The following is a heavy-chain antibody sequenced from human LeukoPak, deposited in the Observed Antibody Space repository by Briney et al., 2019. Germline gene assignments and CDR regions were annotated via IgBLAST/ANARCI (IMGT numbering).Heavy chain of an antibody. Sequence: GGSLRLSCAASGFTFSSYAMTWVRQAPGKGLEWVSAISGGGGGTSYADSVKGRFTISRDNPKNTLYLQMNSLRAEDTAVYYCARGIANWAPFDAFDIWGQGTMVTVSS. CDR2: ISGGGGGT. J-gene: IGHJ3*02. V-gene: IGHV3-23*01. CDR1: GFTFSSYA. CDR3: ARGIANWAPFDAFDI. D-gene: IGHD7-27*01.